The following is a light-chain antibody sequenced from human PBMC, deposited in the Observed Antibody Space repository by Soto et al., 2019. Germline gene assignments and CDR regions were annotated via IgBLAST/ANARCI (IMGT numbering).Light chain of an antibody. CDR1: SSNIGAGYD. CDR3: QSYDNSRSGSYV. J-gene: IGLJ1*01. CDR2: GDN. Sequence: QSVLTQPPSVSGAPGQRITISCTGSSSNIGAGYDVHWYQQLPGKAPKLLIYGDNDRPSGVPDRFSGSQSGTSASLAITGLQAEDEADYYCQSYDNSRSGSYVFGTGTKLTVL. V-gene: IGLV1-40*01.